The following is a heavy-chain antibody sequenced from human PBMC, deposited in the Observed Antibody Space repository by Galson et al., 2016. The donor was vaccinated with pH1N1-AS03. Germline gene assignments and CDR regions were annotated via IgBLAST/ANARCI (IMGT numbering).Heavy chain of an antibody. CDR3: AKDPASGEVWDILGALNWFDP. D-gene: IGHD1-26*01. CDR2: ISYDGSNK. Sequence: SLRLSCPASGFTFSSYGMHWVRQAPGKGLEWVAVISYDGSNKYYADSVKGRFTISRDNSKNTLYLQMNSLRAEDTAVYYCAKDPASGEVWDILGALNWFDPWGQGTLVTVSS. V-gene: IGHV3-30*18. J-gene: IGHJ5*02. CDR1: GFTFSSYG.